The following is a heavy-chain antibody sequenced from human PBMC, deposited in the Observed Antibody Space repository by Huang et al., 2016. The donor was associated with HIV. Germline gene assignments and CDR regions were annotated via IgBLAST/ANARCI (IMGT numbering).Heavy chain of an antibody. CDR2: ISGRGGNT. CDR3: SRDDFWSGYSDYYGLDV. J-gene: IGHJ6*02. D-gene: IGHD3-3*01. V-gene: IGHV3-23*01. CDR1: GFTFNSYA. Sequence: EVQLLESGGGLVQPGGSLRLSCAASGFTFNSYAMSWVRQVAGNWLEWVSAISGRGGNTYYAESVKGRFTISRDNSKNTLFLQMSGLRAEDTAVYYCSRDDFWSGYSDYYGLDVWGQGTTVTVSS.